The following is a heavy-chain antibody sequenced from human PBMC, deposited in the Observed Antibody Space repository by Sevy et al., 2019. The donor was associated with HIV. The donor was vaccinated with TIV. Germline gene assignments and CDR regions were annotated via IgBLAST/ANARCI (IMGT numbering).Heavy chain of an antibody. V-gene: IGHV3-11*01. Sequence: GGSLRLSCAASGFTFSDYYMSWIRQAPGKGLEWVSYISGIATFIHYADSMQGRFTISRDNAKNSLYLQMNSLRAEDTAVYYCARGEYFGELVNWVDTWGQGTLVTVSS. J-gene: IGHJ5*02. D-gene: IGHD3-10*01. CDR3: ARGEYFGELVNWVDT. CDR1: GFTFSDYY. CDR2: ISGIATFI.